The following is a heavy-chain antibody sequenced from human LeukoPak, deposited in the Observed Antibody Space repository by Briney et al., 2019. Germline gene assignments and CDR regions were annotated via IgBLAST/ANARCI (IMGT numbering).Heavy chain of an antibody. J-gene: IGHJ5*02. CDR2: ISSSSSYI. CDR1: GFTFSSYS. CDR3: ARVRDQWLAP. D-gene: IGHD5-12*01. Sequence: PGGSLRLSCAASGFTFSSYSMNWVRQAPGKGLEWVSSISSSSSYIYYADSVKGRFTISRDNAKNSLYLQMSSLRAEDTAVYYCARVRDQWLAPWGQGTLVTVSS. V-gene: IGHV3-21*01.